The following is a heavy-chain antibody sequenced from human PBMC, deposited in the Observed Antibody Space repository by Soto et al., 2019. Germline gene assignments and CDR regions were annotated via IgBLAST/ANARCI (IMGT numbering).Heavy chain of an antibody. D-gene: IGHD6-6*01. J-gene: IGHJ6*02. Sequence: SVKVSCKASGGTFSSYAISWVRQAPGQGLEWMGGIIPIFGTANYAQKFQGRVTITADKSTSTAYMELSSLRSEDTAVYYCARAASIAARRINYYYYYYGMDVWGQGTTVTGSS. V-gene: IGHV1-69*06. CDR2: IIPIFGTA. CDR3: ARAASIAARRINYYYYYYGMDV. CDR1: GGTFSSYA.